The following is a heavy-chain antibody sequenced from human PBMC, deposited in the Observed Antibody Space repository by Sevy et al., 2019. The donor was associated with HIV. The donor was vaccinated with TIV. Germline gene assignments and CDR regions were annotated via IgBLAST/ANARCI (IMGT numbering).Heavy chain of an antibody. CDR1: GGSISSSSYY. CDR3: ARTLTDIAAAGTTTRYYFDY. Sequence: SETLSLTCTVSGGSISSSSYYWGWIRQPPGKGLEWIGSIYYSGSTYYNPSLKSRVTISVDTSMNQFSLKLSSVTAADTALYYCARTLTDIAAAGTTTRYYFDYWGQRTLVTVSS. D-gene: IGHD6-13*01. CDR2: IYYSGST. V-gene: IGHV4-39*01. J-gene: IGHJ4*02.